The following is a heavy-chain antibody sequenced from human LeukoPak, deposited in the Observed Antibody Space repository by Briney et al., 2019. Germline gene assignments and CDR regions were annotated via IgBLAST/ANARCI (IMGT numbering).Heavy chain of an antibody. J-gene: IGHJ3*02. D-gene: IGHD3-22*01. CDR1: GFTFSSYS. CDR2: ISSSSSTI. Sequence: GGSLRLSCAASGFTFSSYSMNWVRQAPGKGLEWVSYISSSSSTIYYADSVKGRFTISRDNAKNSLYLQMNSLRAEDTAVYYCARDRSRQWLLRHGAFDIWGQGTMVTVSS. V-gene: IGHV3-48*04. CDR3: ARDRSRQWLLRHGAFDI.